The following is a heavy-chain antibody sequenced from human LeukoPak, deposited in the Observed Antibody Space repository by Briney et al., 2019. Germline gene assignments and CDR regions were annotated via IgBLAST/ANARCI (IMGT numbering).Heavy chain of an antibody. Sequence: PGGSLRLSCAASGFTFSSYAMHWVREAPGKGLEWVAVISYDGSNKYYADSVKGRFTISRDNSKNTLYLQMNSLSAEDTAVYYCARDRGAIFGVVLHYYYYGMDVWGQGTTVTVSS. CDR3: ARDRGAIFGVVLHYYYYGMDV. CDR2: ISYDGSNK. D-gene: IGHD3-3*01. V-gene: IGHV3-30*04. J-gene: IGHJ6*02. CDR1: GFTFSSYA.